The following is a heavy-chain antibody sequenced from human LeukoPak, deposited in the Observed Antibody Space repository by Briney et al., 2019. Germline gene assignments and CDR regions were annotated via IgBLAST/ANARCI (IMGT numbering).Heavy chain of an antibody. CDR2: IIPIFGTA. D-gene: IGHD1-1*01. CDR1: GGTFSSYA. Sequence: SVKVSCKASGGTFSSYAISWVRQAPGQGLEWMGGIIPIFGTANYAQKFQGRVTITADESTSTAYMELSSLRSEDTAVYYCARGNPIERLSDIWGQGTMVTVSS. J-gene: IGHJ3*02. CDR3: ARGNPIERLSDI. V-gene: IGHV1-69*13.